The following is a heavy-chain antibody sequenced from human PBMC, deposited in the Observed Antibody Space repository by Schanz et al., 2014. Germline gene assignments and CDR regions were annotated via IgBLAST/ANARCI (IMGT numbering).Heavy chain of an antibody. V-gene: IGHV1-69*08. CDR3: ARDGVDAAAGGNY. D-gene: IGHD6-13*01. CDR1: GGTFSTYT. Sequence: QVQLVQSGAEVKKPGSSVKVSCKASGGTFSTYTISWVRQAPGQGLEWMGRIIPSGGSTTYAQKFQGRVTMTRDTSTSTVYMELSSLRSEDTAVYYCARDGVDAAAGGNYWGQGTLVTVSS. CDR2: IIPSGGST. J-gene: IGHJ4*02.